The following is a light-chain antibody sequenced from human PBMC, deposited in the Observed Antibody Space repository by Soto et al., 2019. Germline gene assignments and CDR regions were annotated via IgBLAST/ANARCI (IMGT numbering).Light chain of an antibody. Sequence: EIVLTQSPGTLSLSPGERATLSCRASQSVSSSYLAWYQQKPGQAPRLLIYGASSRATGVPDRFSGSGSGTDFTLTISRLEPEDFAVYFCQQYGSLPTLYTFGQGTKLEIK. CDR3: QQYGSLPTLYT. J-gene: IGKJ2*01. V-gene: IGKV3-20*01. CDR2: GAS. CDR1: QSVSSSY.